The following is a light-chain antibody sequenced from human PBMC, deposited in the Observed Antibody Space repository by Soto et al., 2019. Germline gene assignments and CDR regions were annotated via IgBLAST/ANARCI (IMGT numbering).Light chain of an antibody. CDR2: LNSDGSH. CDR1: SGHNSYA. Sequence: LVLTQSPSASASLGASVNLTCTLSSGHNSYAIAWHQQQPEKGPRYLMRLNSDGSHSKGDGIPDRFSGSSSGAERYLTISRLQSEDEADYYCQTWGSGIHVVFGGGTKLTVL. J-gene: IGLJ2*01. V-gene: IGLV4-69*01. CDR3: QTWGSGIHVV.